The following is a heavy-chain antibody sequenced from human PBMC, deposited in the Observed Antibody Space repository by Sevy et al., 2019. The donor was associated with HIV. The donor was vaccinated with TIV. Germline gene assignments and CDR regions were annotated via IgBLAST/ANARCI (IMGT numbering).Heavy chain of an antibody. CDR2: ISYDGSNK. Sequence: GGSLRLSCAASGFTFSSYAMHWVRQAPGKGLECVAVISYDGSNKYYADSVKGRFTISRDNSKNTLYLQMNSLRAEDTAVYYCAGGGTMVRGGWFDPWGQGTLVTVSS. J-gene: IGHJ5*02. V-gene: IGHV3-30*04. CDR1: GFTFSSYA. CDR3: AGGGTMVRGGWFDP. D-gene: IGHD3-10*01.